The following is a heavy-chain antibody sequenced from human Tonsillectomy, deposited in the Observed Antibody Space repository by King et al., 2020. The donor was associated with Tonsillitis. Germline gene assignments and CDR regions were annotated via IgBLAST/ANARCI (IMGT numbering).Heavy chain of an antibody. CDR3: ARVGAGHFANAFDI. CDR2: INPDNGGA. V-gene: IGHV1-2*02. J-gene: IGHJ3*02. D-gene: IGHD3-16*01. CDR1: GYTFTGYH. Sequence: VQLVESGTEVKKPGASVKVSCKASGYTFTGYHLHWVRQAPRQGLEWMAWINPDNGGANKAPKFQGRVTITRDTSISTAYMELSRLTSDDTAVYYCARVGAGHFANAFDIWGQGTIVTVSS.